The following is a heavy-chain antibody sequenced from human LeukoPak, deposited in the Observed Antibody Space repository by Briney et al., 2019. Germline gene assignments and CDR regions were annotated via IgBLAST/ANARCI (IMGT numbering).Heavy chain of an antibody. CDR2: ISSSSSTI. Sequence: GGSLRLSCAASGFTFSSYSMNWVRQAPGKGLEWVSYISSSSSTIYYADSVKGRFTISRDNAKNSLYLQMNSLRAEDTAVYYCARGQVYDFWSGDFDYWGQGTLVTVSS. D-gene: IGHD3-3*01. V-gene: IGHV3-48*01. J-gene: IGHJ4*02. CDR1: GFTFSSYS. CDR3: ARGQVYDFWSGDFDY.